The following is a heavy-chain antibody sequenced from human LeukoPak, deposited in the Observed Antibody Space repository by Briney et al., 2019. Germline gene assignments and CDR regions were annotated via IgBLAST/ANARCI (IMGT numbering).Heavy chain of an antibody. V-gene: IGHV3-30*04. CDR2: VSYDGTNK. CDR3: ARDQLRHCSDGSCYVIDN. CDR1: GFTFDIYA. D-gene: IGHD2-15*01. Sequence: GGSLRLSCAASGFTFDIYAMHWVRQAPGKGLQWVAVVSYDGTNKYYADSVKGRFTISRDNSQNTLHLQMSSLRVADTAVYYCARDQLRHCSDGSCYVIDNWGPGTLVAVSS. J-gene: IGHJ4*02.